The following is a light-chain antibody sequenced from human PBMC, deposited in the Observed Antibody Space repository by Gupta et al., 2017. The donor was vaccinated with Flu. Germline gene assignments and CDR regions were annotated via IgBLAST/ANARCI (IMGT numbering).Light chain of an antibody. CDR3: QQDGSSPRT. CDR2: GAS. J-gene: IGKJ1*01. Sequence: ELVLTQSPGTLSLSPGERATLSCRASQSVSSSYLAWYQQKPGQAPRLLIYGASSRATGIPDRFSGSGSGTDFTLTISRLEPEEFAVYYCQQDGSSPRTFGQGTKVEIK. V-gene: IGKV3-20*01. CDR1: QSVSSSY.